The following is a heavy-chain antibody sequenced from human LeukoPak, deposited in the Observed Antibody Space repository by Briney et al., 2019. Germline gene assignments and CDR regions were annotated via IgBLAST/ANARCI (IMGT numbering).Heavy chain of an antibody. V-gene: IGHV3-7*01. CDR3: AKRFRFLEWEYSSYYYYGMDV. Sequence: GGSLRLSCAASGFTFSSYWMSWVRQAPGKGLEWVANIKQDGSEKYYVDSVKGRFTISRDNAKNSLYLQMNSLRAEDTAVYYCAKRFRFLEWEYSSYYYYGMDVWGQGTTVTVSS. CDR1: GFTFSSYW. CDR2: IKQDGSEK. D-gene: IGHD3-3*01. J-gene: IGHJ6*02.